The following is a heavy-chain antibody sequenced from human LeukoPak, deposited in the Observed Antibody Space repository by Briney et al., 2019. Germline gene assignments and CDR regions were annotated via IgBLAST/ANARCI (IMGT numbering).Heavy chain of an antibody. V-gene: IGHV4-59*08. J-gene: IGHJ5*02. CDR2: IYYSGST. CDR3: ARHYGP. D-gene: IGHD3-10*01. CDR1: GGSISGYY. Sequence: SETLSLTCTVSGGSISGYYWSWIRQPPGKGLEWIGYIYYSGSTNYNPSLKSRVTISVDTSKNQFSLKLNSVTAADTAVYYCARHYGPWGQGTLVTVSS.